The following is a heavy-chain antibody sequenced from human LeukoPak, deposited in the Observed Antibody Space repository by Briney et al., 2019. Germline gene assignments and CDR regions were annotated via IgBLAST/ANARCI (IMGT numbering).Heavy chain of an antibody. CDR3: ARVRYSSSCFDP. Sequence: SETLSLTCAVYGGSFSGYYWSWIRQPPGKGLEWIGENNHSGSTNYNPSLKSRVTISVDTSKNQFSLKLSSVTAADTAVYYCARVRYSSSCFDPWGQGTLVTVSS. CDR2: NNHSGST. J-gene: IGHJ5*02. D-gene: IGHD6-13*01. V-gene: IGHV4-34*01. CDR1: GGSFSGYY.